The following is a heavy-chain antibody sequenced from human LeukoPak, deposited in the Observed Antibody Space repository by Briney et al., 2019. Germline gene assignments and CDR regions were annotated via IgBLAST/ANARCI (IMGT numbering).Heavy chain of an antibody. CDR3: ARERSGSYPFDY. CDR2: IYYNGNT. J-gene: IGHJ4*02. V-gene: IGHV4-30-4*08. CDR1: GGSISSGDYY. Sequence: PSETLSLTCTVSGGSISSGDYYRSWIRQPPGKGLEWIGYIYYNGNTYYNPSLKSRVTMSLDTSKNQIFLKLSSVTAADTAVYYCARERSGSYPFDYWGQGTLVTVSS. D-gene: IGHD1-26*01.